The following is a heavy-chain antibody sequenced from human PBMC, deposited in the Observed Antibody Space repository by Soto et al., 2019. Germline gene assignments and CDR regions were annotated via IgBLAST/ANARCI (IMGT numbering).Heavy chain of an antibody. J-gene: IGHJ6*02. V-gene: IGHV1-69*06. CDR1: GGTFSSYA. D-gene: IGHD3-10*01. Sequence: AASVKVSCKASGGTFSSYAISWVRQAPGQGLEWMGGIIPIFGTANYAQKFQGRVTITADKSTSTAYMELSSLRSGDTAVYYCARGPLWFGELSHYYYGMDVWGQGTTVTVSS. CDR2: IIPIFGTA. CDR3: ARGPLWFGELSHYYYGMDV.